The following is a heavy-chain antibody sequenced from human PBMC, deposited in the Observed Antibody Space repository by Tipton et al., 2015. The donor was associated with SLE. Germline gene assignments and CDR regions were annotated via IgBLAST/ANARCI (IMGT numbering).Heavy chain of an antibody. D-gene: IGHD2-8*02. Sequence: SLRLSCAASGFTFSSYAMSWVRQAPGKGLEWVSAISGSGGSTYYADSVKGRFTISRDNSKNTLYLQMNSLRAEDTAVYYCAKVRVLVFYYYYGMDVWGQGTTVTVSS. V-gene: IGHV3-23*01. J-gene: IGHJ6*02. CDR2: ISGSGGST. CDR1: GFTFSSYA. CDR3: AKVRVLVFYYYYGMDV.